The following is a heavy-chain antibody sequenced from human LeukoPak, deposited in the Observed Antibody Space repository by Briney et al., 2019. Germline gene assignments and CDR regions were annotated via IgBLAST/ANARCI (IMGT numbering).Heavy chain of an antibody. D-gene: IGHD4-17*01. CDR1: GYTFTSYG. J-gene: IGHJ4*02. CDR2: ISTYNGNT. CDR3: ATSANDYGDYGGY. Sequence: ASVKVSCKASGYTFTSYGISWVRQAPGQGLEWMGWISTYNGNTDYAQKLQGRVTMTTDTSTSTAYMELRSLRSDDTAVYYCATSANDYGDYGGYWGQGTLVTVSS. V-gene: IGHV1-18*01.